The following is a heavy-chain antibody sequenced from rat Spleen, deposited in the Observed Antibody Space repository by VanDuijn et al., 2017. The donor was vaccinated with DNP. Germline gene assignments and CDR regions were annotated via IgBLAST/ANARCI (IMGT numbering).Heavy chain of an antibody. CDR3: ARLGGSPFDY. D-gene: IGHD5-1*01. CDR2: ITSSGGST. J-gene: IGHJ2*01. Sequence: EVQLVESGGDLVQPGRSLKLSCVASGFTFNKYWMTWIRQVPGKGLEWVAAITSSGGSTYYPDSVKGRFTISRDNAKSTLYLQMNSLRSEDTATYYCARLGGSPFDYWGQGVMVTVSS. V-gene: IGHV5-31*01. CDR1: GFTFNKYW.